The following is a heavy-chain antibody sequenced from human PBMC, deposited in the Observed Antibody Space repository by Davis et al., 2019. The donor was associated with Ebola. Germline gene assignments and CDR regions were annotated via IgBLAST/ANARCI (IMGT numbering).Heavy chain of an antibody. CDR3: ARSPNTNVVVVAAAIGFDY. CDR1: GYTFTSYY. D-gene: IGHD2-15*01. Sequence: ASVKVSCKASGYTFTSYYMHWVRQAPGQGLEWMGIINPSGGSTSYAQKFQGRVTMTRDTSTSTVYMELSSLRSEDTAVYYCARSPNTNVVVVAAAIGFDYWGQGTLVTVSS. V-gene: IGHV1-46*01. CDR2: INPSGGST. J-gene: IGHJ4*02.